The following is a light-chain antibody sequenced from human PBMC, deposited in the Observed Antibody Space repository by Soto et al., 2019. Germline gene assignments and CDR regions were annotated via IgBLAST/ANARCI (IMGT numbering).Light chain of an antibody. CDR2: GAS. J-gene: IGKJ1*01. CDR1: QSFSSRY. CDR3: QQYSASPMT. V-gene: IGKV3-20*01. Sequence: EIVFTQSPGTLSLSPGERATVSCRSSQSFSSRYLAWYQQKPGQAPRLLIYGASSRVTGIPDRFSGSGSGTDFTLTISRLEPEDFAVYFCQQYSASPMTFGQGTKVDIK.